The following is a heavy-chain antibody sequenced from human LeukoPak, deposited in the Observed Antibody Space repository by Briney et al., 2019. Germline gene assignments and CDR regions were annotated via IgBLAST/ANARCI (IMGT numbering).Heavy chain of an antibody. Sequence: PSETLSLTCTVSGGSISSSSYYWGWIRQPPGTGLEWIGSIYYSGSTYYNPSLKSRVTISVDTSKNQFSLKLSSVTAADTAVYYCARHLYYYDSSGYFVDYWGQGTLVTVSS. CDR1: GGSISSSSYY. CDR2: IYYSGST. D-gene: IGHD3-22*01. V-gene: IGHV4-39*01. CDR3: ARHLYYYDSSGYFVDY. J-gene: IGHJ4*02.